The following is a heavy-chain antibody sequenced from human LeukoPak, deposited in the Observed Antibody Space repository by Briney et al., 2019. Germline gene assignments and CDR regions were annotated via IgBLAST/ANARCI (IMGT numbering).Heavy chain of an antibody. J-gene: IGHJ4*02. CDR2: INQDGTDK. Sequence: GGSLRLSCAASGFTFSHYWMSWVRQAPGEGLEWVANINQDGTDKYHVDSVKGRFTISKDSARNSLCLQMDSLRAEDTAVYYCARVRYSIGYYYYFDYWGQGTLVTVSS. CDR1: GFTFSHYW. V-gene: IGHV3-7*05. D-gene: IGHD6-19*01. CDR3: ARVRYSIGYYYYFDY.